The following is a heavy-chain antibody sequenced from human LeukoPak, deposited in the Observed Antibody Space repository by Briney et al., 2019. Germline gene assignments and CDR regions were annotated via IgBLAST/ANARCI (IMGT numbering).Heavy chain of an antibody. CDR2: ISYDGSNK. CDR1: GFTFSSYV. V-gene: IGHV3-30-3*01. Sequence: PGGSLRLSCAASGFTFSSYVIYWVRQAPGKGLEWVALISYDGSNKYYADSVKGRFTISRDNSKNTLYLQMNSLRAEDTAVYYCARESDCGGDCYVFDYWGQGTLVTVSS. D-gene: IGHD2-21*01. CDR3: ARESDCGGDCYVFDY. J-gene: IGHJ4*02.